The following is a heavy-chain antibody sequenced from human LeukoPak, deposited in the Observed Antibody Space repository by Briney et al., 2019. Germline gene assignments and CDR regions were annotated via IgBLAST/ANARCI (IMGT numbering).Heavy chain of an antibody. V-gene: IGHV4-61*02. D-gene: IGHD6-19*01. CDR2: FHTRGST. J-gene: IGHJ6*03. CDR3: ARLPVAGLYYSYYMDV. Sequence: SETLSLTCTVSRGSISSGNYYWSWIRQPAGKGLEWIGRFHTRGSTNYNPSVKSRVTISVDTSKNQFSLRLSSVTAADTAVYYCARLPVAGLYYSYYMDVWGKGTTVTISS. CDR1: RGSISSGNYY.